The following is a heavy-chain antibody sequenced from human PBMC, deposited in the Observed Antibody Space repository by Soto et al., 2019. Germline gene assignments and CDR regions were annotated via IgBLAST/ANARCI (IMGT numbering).Heavy chain of an antibody. J-gene: IGHJ4*02. CDR1: GYTFADFY. V-gene: IGHV1-2*02. CDR3: ARGGSMVTESYFDI. CDR2: MNPDSGVT. Sequence: GQLVQSGAEVKGPGASVRVSCKTSGYTFADFYIHWVRQAPGQGLEWMGWMNPDSGVTDLAQKFRGRVTMARETSTNTAFLALDRLSSEDNGVYYCARGGSMVTESYFDIWGQGTLVTVSS. D-gene: IGHD2-21*02.